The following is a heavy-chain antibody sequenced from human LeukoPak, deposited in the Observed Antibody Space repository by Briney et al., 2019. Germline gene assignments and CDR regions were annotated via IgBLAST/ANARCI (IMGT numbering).Heavy chain of an antibody. CDR2: ISNNNAI. Sequence: GGSLRLSCAASGFTFSSYSMNWVRQSPGKELEWISSISNNNAIFYADSVKGRFTISRDNARNSLYLQMFSLRVEDTAVYYCAREQTRGGDLDYWGQGAQITVSS. J-gene: IGHJ4*02. V-gene: IGHV3-69-1*01. CDR3: AREQTRGGDLDY. D-gene: IGHD2-21*02. CDR1: GFTFSSYS.